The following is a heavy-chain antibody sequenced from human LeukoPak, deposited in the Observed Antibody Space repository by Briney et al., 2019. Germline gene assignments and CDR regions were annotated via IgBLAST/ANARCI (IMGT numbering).Heavy chain of an antibody. Sequence: GGSLRLSCAASGFTFSSYAMSWVRQAPGKGLEWVSAINYSGGSTYYADSVKGRFTISRDNSKNTLYLQMNSPRAEDTAIYYCEKDLYGEYGVDSWGRGTLVTVSS. V-gene: IGHV3-23*01. J-gene: IGHJ4*02. CDR1: GFTFSSYA. CDR2: INYSGGST. CDR3: EKDLYGEYGVDS. D-gene: IGHD4-17*01.